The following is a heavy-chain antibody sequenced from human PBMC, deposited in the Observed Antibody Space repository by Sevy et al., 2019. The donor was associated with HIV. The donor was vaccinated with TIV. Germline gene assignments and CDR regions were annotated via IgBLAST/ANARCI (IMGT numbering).Heavy chain of an antibody. CDR3: AKEGYYYDSRSSDWFDP. CDR2: VSSDGTTR. J-gene: IGHJ5*02. D-gene: IGHD3-22*01. Sequence: GGSLRLSCAASGFNFSPYAMHWVRQGPGKGLEWVATVSSDGTTRSYVASIKGRFSLSRDNSKNTLYLQMNNLTPEDTAVYHCAKEGYYYDSRSSDWFDPWGPGALVTVSS. CDR1: GFNFSPYA. V-gene: IGHV3-30*18.